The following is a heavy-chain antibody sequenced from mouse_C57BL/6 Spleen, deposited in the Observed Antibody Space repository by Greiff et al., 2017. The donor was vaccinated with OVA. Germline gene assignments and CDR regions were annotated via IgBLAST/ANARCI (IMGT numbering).Heavy chain of an antibody. CDR2: ISYDGSN. V-gene: IGHV3-6*01. Sequence: EVQLQESGPGLVKPSQSLSLTCSVTGYSITSGYYWNWIRQFPGNKLEWMGYISYDGSNNYNPSLKNRISITRDTSKNQFFLKLNSVTTEDTATYYCARELTTVVALYAMDYWGQGTSVTVSS. D-gene: IGHD1-1*01. CDR3: ARELTTVVALYAMDY. J-gene: IGHJ4*01. CDR1: GYSITSGYY.